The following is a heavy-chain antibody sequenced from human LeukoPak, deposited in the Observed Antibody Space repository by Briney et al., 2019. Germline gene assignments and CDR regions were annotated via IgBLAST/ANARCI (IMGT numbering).Heavy chain of an antibody. V-gene: IGHV4-4*09. Sequence: PSGTLCVTCTDSVGSISSYYRSWIRRPPGERLEWIGYIYTSGGANYNPSLKRRVTISEDTSKNQFSLKLSSVTAADTAVYYCARSGPTYDFWSGDYYYYYYMDVWGKGTTVTVSS. J-gene: IGHJ6*03. CDR3: ARSGPTYDFWSGDYYYYYYMDV. CDR1: VGSISSYY. CDR2: IYTSGGA. D-gene: IGHD3-3*01.